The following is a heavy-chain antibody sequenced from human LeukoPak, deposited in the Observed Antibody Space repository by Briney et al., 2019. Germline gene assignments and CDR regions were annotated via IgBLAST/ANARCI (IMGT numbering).Heavy chain of an antibody. CDR2: INTNTGNP. V-gene: IGHV7-4-1*02. CDR1: GYTFSRFA. J-gene: IGHJ4*02. Sequence: ASVKVSCKASGYTFSRFAMNWVRHALGQGLEWMGWINTNTGNPTYAPGVTGQFVFSVDTSVNTAYLQINSLEAADTAIYYCARDMYTNSLSSFDYWGQGTLVTVSS. D-gene: IGHD6-6*01. CDR3: ARDMYTNSLSSFDY.